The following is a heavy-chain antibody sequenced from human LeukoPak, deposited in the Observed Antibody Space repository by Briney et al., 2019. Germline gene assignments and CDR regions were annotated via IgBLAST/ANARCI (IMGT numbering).Heavy chain of an antibody. CDR1: GASISSGSNY. D-gene: IGHD2-2*01. J-gene: IGHJ4*02. V-gene: IGHV4-39*01. CDR3: ARLGIVGVVPAAADY. Sequence: PSETLSLTCSVSGASISSGSNYWGWIRQPPGKTLEWIGSIYYSGSTYYNPSLKSRVTISVDTSKNQFSLKLSSVTAADTAVYYCARLGIVGVVPAAADYWGQGTLVTVSS. CDR2: IYYSGST.